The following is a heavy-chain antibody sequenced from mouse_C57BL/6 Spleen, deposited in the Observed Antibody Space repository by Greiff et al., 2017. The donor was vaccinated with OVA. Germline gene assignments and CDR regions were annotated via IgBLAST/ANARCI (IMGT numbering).Heavy chain of an antibody. V-gene: IGHV3-6*01. CDR3: AREGYDGYYFDY. D-gene: IGHD2-2*01. Sequence: EVQLQESGPGLVKPSQSLSLTCSVTGYSITSGYYWNWIRQFPGNKLEWMGYISYDGSNNYNPSLKNRISITRDTSKNQFFLKLNSVTTEDTATYYCAREGYDGYYFDYWGQGTTLTVSS. J-gene: IGHJ2*01. CDR1: GYSITSGYY. CDR2: ISYDGSN.